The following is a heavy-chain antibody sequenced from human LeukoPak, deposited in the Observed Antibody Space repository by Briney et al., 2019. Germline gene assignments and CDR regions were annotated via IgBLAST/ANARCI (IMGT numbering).Heavy chain of an antibody. CDR1: GYSISSGYY. CDR3: ARFYPKYSSSWHAFDY. Sequence: SETLSLTCTVSGYSISSGYYWGWIRPPPGKGLEWIGIIYHSGSTYYNPSLKSRVTISVDTSKNQFSLKLSSVTAADTAVYYCARFYPKYSSSWHAFDYWGQGTLVTVSS. V-gene: IGHV4-38-2*02. D-gene: IGHD6-13*01. CDR2: IYHSGST. J-gene: IGHJ4*02.